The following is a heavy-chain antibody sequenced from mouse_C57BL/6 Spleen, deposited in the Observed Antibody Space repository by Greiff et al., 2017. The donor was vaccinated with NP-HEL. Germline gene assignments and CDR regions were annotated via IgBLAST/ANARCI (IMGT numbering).Heavy chain of an antibody. Sequence: VKLQQSGAELARPGASVKLSCKASGYTFTSYGISWVKQRTGQGLEWIGEIYPRSGNTYYNEKFKGKATLTADKSSSTAYMELRSLTSEDSAVYFCARNGSSYRYAMDYWGQGTSVTVSS. CDR3: ARNGSSYRYAMDY. CDR1: GYTFTSYG. V-gene: IGHV1-81*01. D-gene: IGHD1-1*01. CDR2: IYPRSGNT. J-gene: IGHJ4*01.